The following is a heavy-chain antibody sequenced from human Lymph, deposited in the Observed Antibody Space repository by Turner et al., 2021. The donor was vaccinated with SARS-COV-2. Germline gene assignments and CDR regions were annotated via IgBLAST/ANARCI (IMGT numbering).Heavy chain of an antibody. CDR3: ARDIWRKSGYCDY. CDR1: GFTFSSYS. J-gene: IGHJ4*02. Sequence: VQLVESGGGLVKPGGSLRLSCAASGFTFSSYSMNWVRQAPGKGLGWVSSISRSSSYIYYADSVKGRFTISRDNAKNSLYLQMNSLRAEDTAVYCCARDIWRKSGYCDYWGQGTLVTVSS. D-gene: IGHD2-2*03. CDR2: ISRSSSYI. V-gene: IGHV3-21*01.